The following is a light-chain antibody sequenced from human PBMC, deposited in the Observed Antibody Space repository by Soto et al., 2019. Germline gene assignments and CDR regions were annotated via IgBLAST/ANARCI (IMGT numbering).Light chain of an antibody. J-gene: IGKJ1*01. CDR2: AAS. V-gene: IGKV1-39*01. CDR1: ESISFY. CDR3: QQNYST. Sequence: DILLTQSPSSLSASVGDRVTITCRASESISFYLNWYQQKPGKPPKLLIYAASNLFSGVPSRFSASGHGTDFTLTISSLQREDFATYYCQQNYSTFGQVTMVEMK.